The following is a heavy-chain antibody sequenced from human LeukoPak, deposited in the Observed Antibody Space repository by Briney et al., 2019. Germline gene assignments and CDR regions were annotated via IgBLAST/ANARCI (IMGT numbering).Heavy chain of an antibody. J-gene: IGHJ3*02. CDR2: IHGDGSST. V-gene: IGHV3-74*01. D-gene: IGHD1-7*01. Sequence: GGSLRLSCAASGFTFRTLAMNWVRQAPGKGLVWVSRIHGDGSSTNYVDSVKGRFTISRDNAKNTLYLEMNSLRAEDTAVYYCGRTTSNVFDIWGQGTMVTVSS. CDR3: GRTTSNVFDI. CDR1: GFTFRTLA.